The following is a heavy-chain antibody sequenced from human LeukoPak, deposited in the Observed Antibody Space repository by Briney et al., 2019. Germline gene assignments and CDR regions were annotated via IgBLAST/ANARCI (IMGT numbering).Heavy chain of an antibody. CDR2: MNPNSGNT. CDR1: GYTFTSYD. Sequence: ASVKVSCKASGYTFTSYDINWVRQATGQGLEWMGWMNPNSGNTGYAQKFQGRVTITRNTSISTAYMELSSLRSEDTAVYYCARVSALSLRYSSGWYSAFDIWGQGTMVTVSS. D-gene: IGHD6-19*01. CDR3: ARVSALSLRYSSGWYSAFDI. J-gene: IGHJ3*02. V-gene: IGHV1-8*03.